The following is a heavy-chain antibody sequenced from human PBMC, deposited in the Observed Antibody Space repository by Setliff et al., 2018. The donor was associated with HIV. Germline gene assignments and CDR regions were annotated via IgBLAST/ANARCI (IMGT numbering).Heavy chain of an antibody. CDR3: ARVGDYGSGGWFDP. CDR1: GGSISSSSYY. CDR2: IYCSGST. Sequence: PSETLSLTCTVSGGSISSSSYYWGWIRQPPGKGLEWIGSIYCSGSTYYNPSLKSRVTISVDTSKNQFSLKLSSVTAADTAVYYCARVGDYGSGGWFDPWGQGTPVTVSS. D-gene: IGHD3-10*01. V-gene: IGHV4-39*07. J-gene: IGHJ5*02.